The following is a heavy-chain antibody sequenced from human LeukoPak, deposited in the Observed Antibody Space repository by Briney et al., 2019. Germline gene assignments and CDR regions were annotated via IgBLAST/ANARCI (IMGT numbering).Heavy chain of an antibody. CDR2: IYYSGTT. D-gene: IGHD2-15*01. CDR3: ARDRASAGGFDY. Sequence: PSETLSLTCSVSGGSISPYYWRWIRQPPGEGLKWIGYIYYSGTTNYKPSLESRVTISVATSKNQFSLKLSSVTAADTALYYCARDRASAGGFDYWGQGTLVTVSS. V-gene: IGHV4-59*01. CDR1: GGSISPYY. J-gene: IGHJ4*02.